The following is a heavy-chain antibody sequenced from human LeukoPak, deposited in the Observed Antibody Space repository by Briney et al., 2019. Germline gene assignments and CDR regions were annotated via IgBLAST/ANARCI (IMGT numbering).Heavy chain of an antibody. CDR3: ARDRTNYYDSSGYYEGFGVFDY. J-gene: IGHJ4*02. V-gene: IGHV3-30-3*01. CDR2: ISYDGNNK. D-gene: IGHD3-22*01. Sequence: GGSLRLSCAASGFTFSTYAMHWVRQAPGKGLEWVAVISYDGNNKYYADSVKGRFTISRDNSKSTLYLQMNSLRAEDTAVYYCARDRTNYYDSSGYYEGFGVFDYWGQGTLVTVSS. CDR1: GFTFSTYA.